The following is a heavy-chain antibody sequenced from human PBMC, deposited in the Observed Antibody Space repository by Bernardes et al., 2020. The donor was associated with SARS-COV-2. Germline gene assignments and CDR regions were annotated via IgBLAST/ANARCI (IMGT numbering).Heavy chain of an antibody. J-gene: IGHJ5*02. Sequence: ASVKVSCKASGYTFTGYYMHWVRQAPGQGLEWMGWINPNSGGTNYAQKFQGRVTMTRDTSISTAYMELSRLRSDDTAVYYCARGHSSSWQYNWFDPWGQGTLVTVSS. CDR2: INPNSGGT. V-gene: IGHV1-2*02. D-gene: IGHD6-13*01. CDR3: ARGHSSSWQYNWFDP. CDR1: GYTFTGYY.